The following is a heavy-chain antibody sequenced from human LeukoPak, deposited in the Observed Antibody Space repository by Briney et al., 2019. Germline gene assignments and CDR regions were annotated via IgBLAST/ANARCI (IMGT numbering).Heavy chain of an antibody. Sequence: PGGSLRLSCGVSVLTFNTHAMSWVRQAPGKGLEWVASITSSGRTSYYTDSVKGRFTISRDNSKNTVDPQKNSLRREYKSVTDTDTAVSHCYRPSGSYYKTKGDFWGQGSLVTVSS. CDR3: DTAVSHCYRPSGSYYKTKGDF. V-gene: IGHV3-23*01. CDR2: ITSSGRTS. CDR1: VLTFNTHA. D-gene: IGHD3-10*01. J-gene: IGHJ4*02.